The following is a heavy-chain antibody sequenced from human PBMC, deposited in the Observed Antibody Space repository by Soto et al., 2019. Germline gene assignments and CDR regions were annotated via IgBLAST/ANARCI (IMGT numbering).Heavy chain of an antibody. Sequence: GESLKISCKGSGYSLTSYWISWVRQMPGKGLEWMGRIDPSDSYTNYSPSFQGHVTISADKSISTAYLQWSSLKASDTAMYYCARHRHGYSYGSDYWGQGTLVTVSS. CDR2: IDPSDSYT. CDR3: ARHRHGYSYGSDY. D-gene: IGHD5-18*01. J-gene: IGHJ4*02. CDR1: GYSLTSYW. V-gene: IGHV5-10-1*01.